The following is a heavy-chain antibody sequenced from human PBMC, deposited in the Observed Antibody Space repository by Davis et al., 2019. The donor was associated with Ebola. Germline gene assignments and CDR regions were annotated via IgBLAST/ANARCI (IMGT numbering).Heavy chain of an antibody. V-gene: IGHV1-46*01. CDR2: INPSGGST. CDR3: ARDRAGGDWLTSSYFDY. D-gene: IGHD3/OR15-3a*01. CDR1: GYTFIDYY. Sequence: AASVKVSCKASGYTFIDYYMHWVRQAPGQGLEWMGIINPSGGSTSHAQKFQGRVTMTRDTSTSKVYMELSSLRSEDTAVYYCARDRAGGDWLTSSYFDYWGQGTLVTVSS. J-gene: IGHJ4*02.